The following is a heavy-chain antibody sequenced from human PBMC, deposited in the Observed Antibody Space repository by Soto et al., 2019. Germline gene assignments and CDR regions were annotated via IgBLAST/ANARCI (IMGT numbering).Heavy chain of an antibody. CDR3: ARPDDWKRDYYYYGMDV. CDR1: GGTFSSYA. CDR2: IIPIFGTA. Sequence: SVKVSCKASGGTFSSYAISWVRQAPGQGLEWMGGIIPIFGTANYAQKFQGRVTITADESTSTAYMELSSLRSEDTAVYYCARPDDWKRDYYYYGMDVWGQGNTVTVSS. D-gene: IGHD1-1*01. V-gene: IGHV1-69*13. J-gene: IGHJ6*02.